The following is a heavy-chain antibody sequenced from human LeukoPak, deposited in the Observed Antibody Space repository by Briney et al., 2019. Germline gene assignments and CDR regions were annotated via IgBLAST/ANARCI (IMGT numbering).Heavy chain of an antibody. CDR1: GFTFSSYG. Sequence: GGSLRLSCAASGFTFSSYGMHWVRQAPGKGLEWVAVISYDGSNKYYADSVKGRFTISGDNAKNSLYLQMNSLRAEDTAVYYCARRSWDSPFDYWGQGTLVTVSS. CDR3: ARRSWDSPFDY. V-gene: IGHV3-30*03. CDR2: ISYDGSNK. J-gene: IGHJ4*02. D-gene: IGHD1-26*01.